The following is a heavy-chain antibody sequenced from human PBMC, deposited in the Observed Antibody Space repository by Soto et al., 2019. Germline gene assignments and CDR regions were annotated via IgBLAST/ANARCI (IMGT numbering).Heavy chain of an antibody. D-gene: IGHD2-2*01. Sequence: SVKVSCKASGYTFTTYSMHWVRQAPGQRLEWMGWIHAGNGNTEHSQKFQGRVTITRDTSASTAYLELGSLRSEDTAVYYCARAACSSTSCYNYYAYGMDVWGQGTAVTVSS. CDR3: ARAACSSTSCYNYYAYGMDV. CDR2: IHAGNGNT. J-gene: IGHJ6*02. CDR1: GYTFTTYS. V-gene: IGHV1-3*01.